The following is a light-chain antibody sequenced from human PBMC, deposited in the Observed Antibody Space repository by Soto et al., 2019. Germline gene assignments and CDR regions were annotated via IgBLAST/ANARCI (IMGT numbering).Light chain of an antibody. J-gene: IGKJ4*01. Sequence: EIVLTQSPGTLSLSPGERATLSCRASQSVRSSYLAWYQQKPGQAPRLLIYGASSRATGIPDRFSGSGSGTDFTLTISSLQSEDFAVYYCQQYNNWPPLTFGGGTKVEIK. CDR1: QSVRSSY. CDR3: QQYNNWPPLT. V-gene: IGKV3-20*01. CDR2: GAS.